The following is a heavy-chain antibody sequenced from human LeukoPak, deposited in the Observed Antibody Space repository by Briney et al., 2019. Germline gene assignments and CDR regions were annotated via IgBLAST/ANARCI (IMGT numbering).Heavy chain of an antibody. Sequence: GESLKISCKGSGYSFTSYWIGWVRQMPGKGLEWMGIIYPGDSDTRYGPSFQGQVTISADKSISTAYLQWSSLKASDTAMYYCARAVVVPAAMSERMFDYWGQGTLVTVSS. D-gene: IGHD2-2*01. J-gene: IGHJ4*02. CDR2: IYPGDSDT. CDR1: GYSFTSYW. CDR3: ARAVVVPAAMSERMFDY. V-gene: IGHV5-51*01.